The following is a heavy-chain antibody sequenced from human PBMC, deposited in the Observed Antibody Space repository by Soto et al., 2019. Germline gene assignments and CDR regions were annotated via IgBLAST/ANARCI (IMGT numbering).Heavy chain of an antibody. CDR2: IYHSGST. V-gene: IGHV4-30-2*01. Sequence: SETLSLTCAVPGGSISSGGYSWSWIRQPPGKGLEWIGYIYHSGSTYYNPSLKSLVTISVDRSKNQFSLKLSSVTATDTAVYYCARLATLGYCSSTSCHTYYGMDVWGQGATVTVSS. D-gene: IGHD2-2*01. CDR1: GGSISSGGYS. CDR3: ARLATLGYCSSTSCHTYYGMDV. J-gene: IGHJ6*02.